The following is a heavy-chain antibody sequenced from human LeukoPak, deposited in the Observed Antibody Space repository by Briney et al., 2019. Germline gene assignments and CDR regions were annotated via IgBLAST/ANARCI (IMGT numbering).Heavy chain of an antibody. D-gene: IGHD2-2*01. CDR3: AKRDEVPAAKWFDP. CDR2: ISFDGSKE. J-gene: IGHJ5*02. V-gene: IGHV3-30*02. Sequence: PGGSLRLSCAASGFTFSSYAMQWVRQAPGKGLEWVALISFDGSKEYYADSVKGRFTISRDKSKNTLHLQMNNLRAEDTAVYYCAKRDEVPAAKWFDPWGQGTLVTVPS. CDR1: GFTFSSYA.